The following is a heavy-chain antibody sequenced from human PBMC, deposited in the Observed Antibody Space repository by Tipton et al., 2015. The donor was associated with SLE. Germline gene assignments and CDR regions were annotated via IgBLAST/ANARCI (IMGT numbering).Heavy chain of an antibody. Sequence: LRLSCTVSGGSISSYYWSWIRQPAGQGLEWIGRIYSSGSTNYNPSLKSRVTMSVDTSKNQFSLKLSSVTAADTAVYYCARGRDVDTGGWFDPWGQGTLVTVSS. CDR1: GGSISSYY. V-gene: IGHV4-4*07. CDR2: IYSSGST. J-gene: IGHJ5*02. D-gene: IGHD5-18*01. CDR3: ARGRDVDTGGWFDP.